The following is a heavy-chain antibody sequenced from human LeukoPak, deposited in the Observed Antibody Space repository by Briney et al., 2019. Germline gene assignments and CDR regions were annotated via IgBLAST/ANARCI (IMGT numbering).Heavy chain of an antibody. CDR3: ASRQQLVHQDAFDI. J-gene: IGHJ3*02. D-gene: IGHD6-13*01. V-gene: IGHV1-69*04. CDR2: IILILGIA. CDR1: GGTFSSYA. Sequence: SVKVSCKASGGTFSSYAISWVRQAPGQGLEWMGRIILILGIANYAQKFQGRVTITADKSTSTAYMELSSLRSEDTAVYYCASRQQLVHQDAFDIWGQGTMVTVSS.